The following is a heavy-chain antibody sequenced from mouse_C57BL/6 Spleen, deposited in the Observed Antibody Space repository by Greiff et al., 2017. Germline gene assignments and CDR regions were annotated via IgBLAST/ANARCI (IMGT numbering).Heavy chain of an antibody. CDR2: IDPEDGET. CDR3: ARVSHYGSSYLYYAMDY. D-gene: IGHD1-1*01. J-gene: IGHJ4*01. V-gene: IGHV14-2*01. CDR1: GFNIKDYY. Sequence: DVQLQESGAELVKPGASVKLSCTASGFNIKDYYMHWVKQRTEQGLEWIGRIDPEDGETKYAPKFQGKATITADTSSNTAYLQLSSLTSEDTAVYYCARVSHYGSSYLYYAMDYWGQGTSVTVSS.